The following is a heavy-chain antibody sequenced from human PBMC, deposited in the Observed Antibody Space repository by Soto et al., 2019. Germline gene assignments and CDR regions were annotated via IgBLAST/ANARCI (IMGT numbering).Heavy chain of an antibody. CDR2: IIPIFGTA. D-gene: IGHD3-3*01. CDR3: ARDGFWSGYSGSGYYGMDV. Sequence: GASVKVSCKASGGTFSSYAISWVRQAPGQGLEWMGGIIPIFGTANYAQKFQGRVTITADESTSTAYMELSSLRSEDTAVYYCARDGFWSGYSGSGYYGMDVWGQGTTVTVSS. CDR1: GGTFSSYA. J-gene: IGHJ6*02. V-gene: IGHV1-69*13.